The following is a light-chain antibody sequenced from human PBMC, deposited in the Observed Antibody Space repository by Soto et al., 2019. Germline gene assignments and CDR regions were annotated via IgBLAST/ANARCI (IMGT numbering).Light chain of an antibody. Sequence: DIQMTQSPSSLSASVGGRVTITCRASQGISTYLAWYQQKPGKVPKLLIYAASTLQSGVPSRFSGSGSETEFTLTISSLQPEDGATYYCQKYNSAPLTFGGGTKVEIK. V-gene: IGKV1-27*01. CDR2: AAS. CDR3: QKYNSAPLT. CDR1: QGISTY. J-gene: IGKJ4*01.